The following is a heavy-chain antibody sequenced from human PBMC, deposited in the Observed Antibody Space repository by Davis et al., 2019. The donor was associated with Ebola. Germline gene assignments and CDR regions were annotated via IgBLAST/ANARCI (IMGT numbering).Heavy chain of an antibody. D-gene: IGHD6-13*01. Sequence: GESLKISCAASGFTFSDYYMTWIRQAPGKGLEWVSYISSSGSTIYYADSVKGRFTISRHNSKNTLYLQMNSLRAEDTAVYYCARGVAAAGTAPADYWGQGTLVTVSS. CDR3: ARGVAAAGTAPADY. J-gene: IGHJ4*02. CDR1: GFTFSDYY. CDR2: ISSSGSTI. V-gene: IGHV3-11*01.